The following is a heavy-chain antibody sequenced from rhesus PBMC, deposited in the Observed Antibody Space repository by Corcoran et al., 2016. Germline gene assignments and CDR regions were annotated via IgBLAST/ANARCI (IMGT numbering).Heavy chain of an antibody. CDR2: IYGSSGST. CDR3: ARDAIVVVFTALFDY. J-gene: IGHJ4*01. D-gene: IGHD2-27*01. Sequence: QVQLQESGPGLVKPSETLSLTCAVSGYSISSNYWSWIRQPPGKGLEWIGYIYGSSGSTYYNPSLKSRVTTSTDTSKNQFSLKLSSVTAAYTAVYYCARDAIVVVFTALFDYWGQGVLVTVSS. CDR1: GYSISSNY. V-gene: IGHV4-147*01.